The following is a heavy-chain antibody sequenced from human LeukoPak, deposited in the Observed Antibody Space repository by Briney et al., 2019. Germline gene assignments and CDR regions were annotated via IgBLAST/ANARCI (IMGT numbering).Heavy chain of an antibody. CDR3: ARKNWADAFDI. CDR1: GFTFSSYD. CDR2: IGTAGDT. D-gene: IGHD7-27*01. Sequence: GGSLRLSCAASGFTFSSYDMHWVRQATGKGLEWVSAIGTAGDTYYLGSVKGRFTISRENAKNSLYLQMNSLRAGDTAVYYCARKNWADAFDIWGQGTMVTVSS. J-gene: IGHJ3*02. V-gene: IGHV3-13*01.